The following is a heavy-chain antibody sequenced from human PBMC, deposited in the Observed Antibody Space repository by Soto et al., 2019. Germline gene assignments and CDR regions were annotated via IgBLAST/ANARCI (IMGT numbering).Heavy chain of an antibody. CDR3: ARPSYSSSWYLDY. CDR1: GFTFSNYD. D-gene: IGHD6-13*01. CDR2: IRSNGGTT. Sequence: RSLRLSCAASGFTFSNYDMFWVRQAPGKGLEYVSAIRSNGGTTYYADSVKGRFIISRDNSKSTLYLQMGSLRDEDMAVYHCARPSYSSSWYLDYRGQGTLVTVS. J-gene: IGHJ4*02. V-gene: IGHV3-64*02.